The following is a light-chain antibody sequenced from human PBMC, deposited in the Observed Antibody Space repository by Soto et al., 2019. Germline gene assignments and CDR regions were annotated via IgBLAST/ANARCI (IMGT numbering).Light chain of an antibody. J-gene: IGLJ3*02. CDR2: EVS. CDR1: SSDVGGYNY. V-gene: IGLV2-8*01. Sequence: QSVLTQPPSASGSPGQSVTISCTGTSSDVGGYNYVSWYQQHPGKAPKLMIYEVSKRPSGVPDRFSGSKSGNTASLTVSGLQAYDEAEYYCSSYAGSNNFWVFGGGTKLTVL. CDR3: SSYAGSNNFWV.